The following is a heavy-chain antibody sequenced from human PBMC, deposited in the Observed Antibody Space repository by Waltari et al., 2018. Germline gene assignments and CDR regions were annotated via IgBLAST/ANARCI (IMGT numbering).Heavy chain of an antibody. D-gene: IGHD6-13*01. V-gene: IGHV4-34*01. CDR2: NNHSGST. Sequence: QVQLQQWGAGLLKPSETLSLTCAVYGGSFSGYYWSWIRQPPGKGLEWIGENNHSGSTNYNPSLKSRVTISVDTSKNQFALKLSSVTAADTAVYYCARAQSSSRNYFDYWGQGTLVTVSS. CDR3: ARAQSSSRNYFDY. J-gene: IGHJ4*02. CDR1: GGSFSGYY.